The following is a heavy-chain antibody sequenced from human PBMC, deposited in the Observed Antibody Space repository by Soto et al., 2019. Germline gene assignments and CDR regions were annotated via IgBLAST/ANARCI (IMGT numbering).Heavy chain of an antibody. J-gene: IGHJ4*02. D-gene: IGHD5-18*01. CDR2: ISAYNGNT. CDR3: AMDGYSYGIFPEVGDY. Sequence: QVQLVQSGAEVKKPGASVKVSCKASGYTFTSYGISWVRQAPGQGLEWMGWISAYNGNTNYAQKLQGRVTMTTDTSTSTAYMELRSLRSDDTVVYYCAMDGYSYGIFPEVGDYWGQGTLVTVSS. CDR1: GYTFTSYG. V-gene: IGHV1-18*01.